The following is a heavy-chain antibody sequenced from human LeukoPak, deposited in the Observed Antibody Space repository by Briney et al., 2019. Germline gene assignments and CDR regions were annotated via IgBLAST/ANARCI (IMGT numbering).Heavy chain of an antibody. Sequence: GGSLRLSCTASGFTFGNYAMSWVRQAPGMGLEWVSALSGSGSSTFYADSVKGRFTISRDNSKSTLSLQMNSPRAEDTAVYYCARDPKRYCSGGSCYVDYWGQGTLVTVSS. V-gene: IGHV3-23*01. J-gene: IGHJ4*02. CDR1: GFTFGNYA. CDR3: ARDPKRYCSGGSCYVDY. CDR2: LSGSGSST. D-gene: IGHD2-15*01.